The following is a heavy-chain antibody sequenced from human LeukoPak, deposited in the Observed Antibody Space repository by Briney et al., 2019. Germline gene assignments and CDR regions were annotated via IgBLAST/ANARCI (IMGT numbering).Heavy chain of an antibody. D-gene: IGHD3-3*01. Sequence: GASVKVSCKASGYTFTSYGISWVRQAPGQGLEWMGWISAYNGNTNYAQKLQGRVTMTTDTSTSTAYMELRSLRSDDTAVYYCARSITIFGVVIIGVGQPPDYWGQGTLVTVSS. CDR3: ARSITIFGVVIIGVGQPPDY. CDR1: GYTFTSYG. CDR2: ISAYNGNT. J-gene: IGHJ4*02. V-gene: IGHV1-18*01.